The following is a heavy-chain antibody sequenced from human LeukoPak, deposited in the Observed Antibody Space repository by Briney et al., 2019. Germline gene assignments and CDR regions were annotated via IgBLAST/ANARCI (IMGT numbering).Heavy chain of an antibody. CDR1: GGSISGSDYY. CDR3: ATAQIERYIWGYYRYQSDY. Sequence: SQTLSLTCTVSGGSISGSDYYWSWIRQPPGTGLEWIGHIYYSGNTYFNPSLKSRIAISVDTSKNQFSLRLTSVTAADTAVYYCATAQIERYIWGYYRYQSDYWGQGTLVTVSS. CDR2: IYYSGNT. D-gene: IGHD3-16*02. V-gene: IGHV4-30-4*01. J-gene: IGHJ4*02.